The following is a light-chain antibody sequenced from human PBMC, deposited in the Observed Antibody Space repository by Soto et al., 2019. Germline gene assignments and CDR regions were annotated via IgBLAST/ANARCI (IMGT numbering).Light chain of an antibody. CDR1: QSVSNN. CDR2: GAS. Sequence: EIVMTQSPATLSVSPGERATLSCRASQSVSNNLAWYQQKPGQAPRLLIYGASTRATGIPARFSGSGSGTEFTLTISSLQSEDVAVYYCQQSNNWPPTFGQGTKVEIK. V-gene: IGKV3-15*01. J-gene: IGKJ1*01. CDR3: QQSNNWPPT.